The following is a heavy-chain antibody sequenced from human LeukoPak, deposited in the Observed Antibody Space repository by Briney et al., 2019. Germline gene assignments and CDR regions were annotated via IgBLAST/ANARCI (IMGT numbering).Heavy chain of an antibody. CDR3: AREGRGTGRPSTNRSGYPTRHYYGMDV. J-gene: IGHJ6*02. V-gene: IGHV4-31*03. Sequence: SETLSLTCTVSGGSISSGGYYWSWIRQHPGKGLEWIGYIYYSGSTYYNPSLKSRVTISVDTSKNQFSLKLSSVTAADTAVYYCAREGRGTGRPSTNRSGYPTRHYYGMDVWGQGTTVTVSS. D-gene: IGHD3-3*01. CDR2: IYYSGST. CDR1: GGSISSGGYY.